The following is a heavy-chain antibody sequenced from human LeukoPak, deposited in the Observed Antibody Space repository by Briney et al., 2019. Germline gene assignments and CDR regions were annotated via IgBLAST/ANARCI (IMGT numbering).Heavy chain of an antibody. D-gene: IGHD3-10*01. Sequence: SETLSLTCTVSGGSISISSDYWGWIRQPAGKGLEWIGRIYPSGSTKYNPSRKSRVTISLDTSKNQFSLKLSSVTAADTAVYYCARAHYYGSISIDYWGQGTLVTVSS. J-gene: IGHJ4*02. CDR3: ARAHYYGSISIDY. CDR2: IYPSGST. V-gene: IGHV4-61*02. CDR1: GGSISISSDY.